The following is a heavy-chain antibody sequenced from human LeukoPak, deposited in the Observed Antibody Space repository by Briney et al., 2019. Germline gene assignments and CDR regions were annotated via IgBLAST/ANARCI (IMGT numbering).Heavy chain of an antibody. CDR3: AREARGYSGYGPLGFGGVIAFDY. CDR1: GRSFSGYY. Sequence: SETLSLTCAVYGRSFSGYYWSWIRQPPGKGLEWIGEINHSGSTNYNPSLKSRVTISVDTSKNQFSLKLSSVTAADTAVYYCAREARGYSGYGPLGFGGVIAFDYWGQGTLVTVSS. CDR2: INHSGST. D-gene: IGHD5-12*01. J-gene: IGHJ4*02. V-gene: IGHV4-34*01.